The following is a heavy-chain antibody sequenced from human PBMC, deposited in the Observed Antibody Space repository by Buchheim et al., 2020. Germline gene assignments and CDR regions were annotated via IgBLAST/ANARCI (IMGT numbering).Heavy chain of an antibody. CDR1: GFTFSSYA. J-gene: IGHJ3*02. Sequence: QVQLVESGGGVVQPGRSLRLSCAASGFTFSSYAMHWVRQAPGKGLEWVAVISYDGSNKYYADSVKGRFTISRDNSKNTLYLQMNSLRAEDTAVYYCARLEAVGAYYDFWSGSHHRAFDIWGQGT. V-gene: IGHV3-30-3*01. CDR2: ISYDGSNK. CDR3: ARLEAVGAYYDFWSGSHHRAFDI. D-gene: IGHD3-3*01.